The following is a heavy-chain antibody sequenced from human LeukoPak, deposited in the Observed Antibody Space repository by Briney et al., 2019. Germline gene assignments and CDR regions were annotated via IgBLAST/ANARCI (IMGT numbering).Heavy chain of an antibody. CDR3: AKVTSGYYYSDS. D-gene: IGHD3-22*01. V-gene: IGHV3-23*01. J-gene: IGHJ4*02. CDR2: ISPSGDIT. CDR1: GYTFSRHG. Sequence: GGTLRLSCAASGYTFSRHGMNWVRQAPGKGLEWVSGISPSGDITYFADSVKGRFTISRDNSKITLYLQMNSLRAEDTAVYYCAKVTSGYYYSDSWGQGTLVTVSS.